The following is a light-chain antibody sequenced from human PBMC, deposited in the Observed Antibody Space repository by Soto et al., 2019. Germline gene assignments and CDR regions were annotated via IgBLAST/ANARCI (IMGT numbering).Light chain of an antibody. CDR3: SSYAASNNFYFV. CDR2: DVS. V-gene: IGLV2-14*03. Sequence: QSVLTQPASVSGSPGQSITISCTGTISDVSGYNFVSWYQQYPGEAPKLMIYDVSNRPSGVSNRFSGSKSGNTASLTISGLQAEDEADYYCSSYAASNNFYFVFGGGTKVTVL. CDR1: ISDVSGYNF. J-gene: IGLJ3*02.